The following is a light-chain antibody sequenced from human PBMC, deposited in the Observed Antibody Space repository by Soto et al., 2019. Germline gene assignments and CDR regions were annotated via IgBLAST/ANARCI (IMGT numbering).Light chain of an antibody. Sequence: EIVLTQSPPTLSVSPGERAPLSCRASQSVSSNLAWYQQKPGQAPRLLIYGASTRATGIPARFSGSGSGTEFTLTISSLQSEDFAVYYCQHFQTFGQGTKVAI. CDR3: QHFQT. J-gene: IGKJ1*01. CDR1: QSVSSN. V-gene: IGKV3-15*01. CDR2: GAS.